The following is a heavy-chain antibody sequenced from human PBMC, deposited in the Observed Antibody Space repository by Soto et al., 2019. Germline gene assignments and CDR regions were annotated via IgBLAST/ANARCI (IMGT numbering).Heavy chain of an antibody. CDR2: ISTSSSTI. J-gene: IGHJ6*02. CDR1: GCTFSSYS. V-gene: IGHV3-48*01. Sequence: EVQLVESGGGLVQPGGSLRLSRAASGCTFSSYSMNWVRQAPGKGLEWISYISTSSSTIYYADSVKGRFTISRDNAKNSLYLQMNSLSVEDTAVYYCARRAVWGQGTTVTVS. CDR3: ARRAV.